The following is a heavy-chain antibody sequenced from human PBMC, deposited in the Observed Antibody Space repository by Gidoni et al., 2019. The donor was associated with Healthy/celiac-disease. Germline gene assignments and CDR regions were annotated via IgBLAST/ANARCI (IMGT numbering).Heavy chain of an antibody. V-gene: IGHV3-7*05. CDR3: ARDGPILTGYYPYNWFDP. J-gene: IGHJ5*02. D-gene: IGHD3-9*01. CDR2: IKQDGSEK. Sequence: EVQLVSSGGGLVQPGGSLRLSCAASGFTFSSNWMSWVRQAQGKGLEWVANIKQDGSEKYYVDSVKGRFTISRDNAKNSLYLQMNSLRAEDTAVYYCARDGPILTGYYPYNWFDPWGQGTLVTVSS. CDR1: GFTFSSNW.